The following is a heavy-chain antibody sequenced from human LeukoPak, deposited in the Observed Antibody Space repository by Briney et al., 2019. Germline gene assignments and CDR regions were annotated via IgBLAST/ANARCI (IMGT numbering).Heavy chain of an antibody. CDR3: ARARIGEYGMDV. CDR2: INPNSGGT. CDR1: GYTFTGYY. J-gene: IGHJ6*02. V-gene: IGHV1-2*02. D-gene: IGHD3-10*01. Sequence: GASVKVSCTASGYTFTGYYMHWVRQAPGQGLEWMGWINPNSGGTNYAQKFQGRVTMTRDTSISTAYMELSRLRSGDTAVYYCARARIGEYGMDVWGQGTTVTVSS.